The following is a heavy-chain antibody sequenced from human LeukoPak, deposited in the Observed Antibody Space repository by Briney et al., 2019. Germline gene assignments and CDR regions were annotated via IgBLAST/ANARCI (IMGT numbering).Heavy chain of an antibody. V-gene: IGHV4-59*01. CDR2: VYSSKNT. D-gene: IGHD3-10*01. J-gene: IGHJ6*03. CDR1: GGPTLNYY. CDR3: TRGTTLVRGVLRAYYYYYMDA. Sequence: KPSETQSLICTVSGGPTLNYYWSWIRQPPGGGLEWIGYVYSSKNTNYNPSLKSRVTIAVDTSKTQISLKLTSVTAADTAVYYCTRGTTLVRGVLRAYYYYYMDAWGNGTTVTVSS.